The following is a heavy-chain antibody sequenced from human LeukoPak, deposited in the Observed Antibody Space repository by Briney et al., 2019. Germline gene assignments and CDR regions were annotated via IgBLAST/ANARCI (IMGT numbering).Heavy chain of an antibody. V-gene: IGHV3-23*01. CDR2: ISNSGGST. Sequence: RPGGSLRLSCSASGFTFSRYAMSWVRQAPGKGLEWVSVISNSGGSTYDADSVKGRFTISRDNYKNTLYLQMNSLRAEDTAVYYCAKDLTSAKNYYDSSGPKTAPFDYWGQGTLVTVSS. J-gene: IGHJ4*02. CDR3: AKDLTSAKNYYDSSGPKTAPFDY. CDR1: GFTFSRYA. D-gene: IGHD3-22*01.